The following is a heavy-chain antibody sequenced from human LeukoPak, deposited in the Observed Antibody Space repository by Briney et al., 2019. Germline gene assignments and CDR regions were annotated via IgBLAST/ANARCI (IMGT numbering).Heavy chain of an antibody. Sequence: SGGSLRLSCAASGLTFNSLGLHWVRQAPGKGLEWVSSMSYDERYEYYADSVKGRFTMSRDNSKNTLYLQMDSLRPEDTAVYFCAKELGPLKYDVVFDSWGQGTLVTVSS. CDR3: AKELGPLKYDVVFDS. D-gene: IGHD3-16*01. CDR1: GLTFNSLG. CDR2: MSYDERYE. V-gene: IGHV3-30*18. J-gene: IGHJ4*02.